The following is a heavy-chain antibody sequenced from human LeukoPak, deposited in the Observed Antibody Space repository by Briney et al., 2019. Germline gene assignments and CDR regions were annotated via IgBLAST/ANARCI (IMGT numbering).Heavy chain of an antibody. V-gene: IGHV1-2*02. D-gene: IGHD2-2*01. CDR3: ARECSSTSCPFDY. J-gene: IGHJ4*02. Sequence: AASVKVSCKASGYTFTGYYMHWVRQAPGQGLEWMGWINPNSGGTNYAQKFQGRVTMTRDTSISTAYMELSRLRSEDTAVYYCARECSSTSCPFDYWGQGTLSPSPQ. CDR2: INPNSGGT. CDR1: GYTFTGYY.